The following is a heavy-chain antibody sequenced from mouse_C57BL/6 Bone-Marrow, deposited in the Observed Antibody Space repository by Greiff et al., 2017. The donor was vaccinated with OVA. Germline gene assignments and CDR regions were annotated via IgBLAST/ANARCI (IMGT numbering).Heavy chain of an antibody. Sequence: EVQLVESGGGLVQPKGSLKLSCAASGFSFNTYAMNWVRQAPGKGLEWVARIRSKSNNYATYYADSVKDRFTISRDDSESMLYLQMNNLKTEDTAMYYCVRPGRSVDYYAMDYWGQGTSVTVSS. J-gene: IGHJ4*01. V-gene: IGHV10-1*01. CDR1: GFSFNTYA. CDR2: IRSKSNNYAT. CDR3: VRPGRSVDYYAMDY. D-gene: IGHD1-1*01.